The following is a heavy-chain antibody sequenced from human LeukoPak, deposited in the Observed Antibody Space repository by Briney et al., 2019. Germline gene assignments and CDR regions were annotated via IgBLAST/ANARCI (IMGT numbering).Heavy chain of an antibody. CDR2: ISSSSSYI. Sequence: GGSLRLSCAASGFTFSTYTMVWVRQAPGKGLEWVSSISSSSSYIFNADSVKGRFSISRDNAKNSLFLQMNSLRAEDTAVYYCARDTYYYYYMDVWGKGTTVTVSS. CDR3: ARDTYYYYYMDV. J-gene: IGHJ6*03. V-gene: IGHV3-21*01. CDR1: GFTFSTYT.